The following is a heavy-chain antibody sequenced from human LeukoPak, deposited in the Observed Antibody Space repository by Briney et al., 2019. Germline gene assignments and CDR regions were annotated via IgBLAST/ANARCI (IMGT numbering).Heavy chain of an antibody. Sequence: PGGSLRLSCSASGFAFSRFAMHWVRQAPGKGLAYVSAISSTGGSTYYADSVKGRFTISRDNPKNTLYLQMSSLRVEDTAVYYCAKGGTVTPGYWGQGTQVTVSS. CDR2: ISSTGGST. J-gene: IGHJ4*02. V-gene: IGHV3-64D*06. D-gene: IGHD4-17*01. CDR3: AKGGTVTPGY. CDR1: GFAFSRFA.